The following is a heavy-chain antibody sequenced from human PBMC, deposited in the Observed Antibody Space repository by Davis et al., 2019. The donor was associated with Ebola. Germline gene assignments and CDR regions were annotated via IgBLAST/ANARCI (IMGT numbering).Heavy chain of an antibody. Sequence: GGSLRLSCAASGFTFSSYWMSWVRQAPGKGLEWVANIKQDGSEKYYVDSVKGRFTISRDNAKNSLYLQMNSLRAEDTAVYYCSGIAAAGTVDYWGQGTLVTVSS. D-gene: IGHD6-13*01. CDR2: IKQDGSEK. CDR3: SGIAAAGTVDY. J-gene: IGHJ4*02. CDR1: GFTFSSYW. V-gene: IGHV3-7*01.